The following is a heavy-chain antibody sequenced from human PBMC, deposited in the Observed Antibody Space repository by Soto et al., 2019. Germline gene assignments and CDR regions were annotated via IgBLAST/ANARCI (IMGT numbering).Heavy chain of an antibody. CDR2: IKTTSDGGAI. CDR3: IRDPYGST. V-gene: IGHV3-15*01. D-gene: IGHD3-10*01. J-gene: IGHJ5*02. Sequence: GGSLRLSCAASGFTFSTAWMTWVRQAPGRGLEWVARIKTTSDGGAIHYAAPVKGRFTISRDDSKDTLFLQMNSLKIEDTALYYCIRDPYGSTWGQGTLVTVSS. CDR1: GFTFSTAW.